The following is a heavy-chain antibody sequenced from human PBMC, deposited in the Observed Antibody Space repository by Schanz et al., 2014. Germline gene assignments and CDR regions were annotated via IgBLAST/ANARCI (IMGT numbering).Heavy chain of an antibody. Sequence: QVQLVESGGGVVQPGRSLRLSCAASGFSFSTYAMHWVRQAPGKGLEWVAVVSSDGSIKYYADSVKGRFAISRVNSKATLYLQMNSLRAEDTALYYCAREHLDSGTYYFDYWGQGALVTVSS. D-gene: IGHD3-10*01. CDR3: AREHLDSGTYYFDY. CDR1: GFSFSTYA. J-gene: IGHJ4*02. CDR2: VSSDGSIK. V-gene: IGHV3-30*09.